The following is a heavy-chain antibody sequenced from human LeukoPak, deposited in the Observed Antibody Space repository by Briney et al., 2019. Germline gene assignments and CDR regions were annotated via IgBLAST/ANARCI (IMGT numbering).Heavy chain of an antibody. J-gene: IGHJ5*02. CDR3: AREGGEPRITIFGAVHPNWFDP. V-gene: IGHV1-69*05. D-gene: IGHD3-3*01. CDR1: GFTFSSYA. CDR2: IIPIFGTA. Sequence: PGGSLRLSCAASGFTFSSYAISWVRQAPGQGLEWMGGIIPIFGTANYAQKFQGRVTITTDESTSTAYMELSSLRSEDTAVYYCAREGGEPRITIFGAVHPNWFDPWGQGTLVTVSP.